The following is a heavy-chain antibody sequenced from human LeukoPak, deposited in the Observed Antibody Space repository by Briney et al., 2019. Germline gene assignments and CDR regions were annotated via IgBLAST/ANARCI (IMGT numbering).Heavy chain of an antibody. Sequence: GGSLRLSCAASGFTFSNYEMNWVRQAPGKGLEWVSYINGSGSTIYYPDFVNGLITNSRHNAKDSLYLQMNSLRAEDTAVYYCAKVRSGYSHENYFDYWGQGTLVTVSS. CDR2: INGSGSTI. J-gene: IGHJ4*02. CDR1: GFTFSNYE. D-gene: IGHD5-18*01. V-gene: IGHV3-48*03. CDR3: AKVRSGYSHENYFDY.